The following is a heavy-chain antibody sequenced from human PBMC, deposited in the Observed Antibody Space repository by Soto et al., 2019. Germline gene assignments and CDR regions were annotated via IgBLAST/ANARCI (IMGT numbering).Heavy chain of an antibody. Sequence: GGSLRLSCAASGFTFSSYSMKWVRQAPGKGLEWVSTISSSSSYIYYAESVKGRFSISRDNAKNSLYLQMNSLRADDTAVYYCATDQLSLLNYDYWGQGTLVTVSS. CDR1: GFTFSSYS. D-gene: IGHD1-1*01. J-gene: IGHJ4*02. CDR2: ISSSSSYI. V-gene: IGHV3-21*01. CDR3: ATDQLSLLNYDY.